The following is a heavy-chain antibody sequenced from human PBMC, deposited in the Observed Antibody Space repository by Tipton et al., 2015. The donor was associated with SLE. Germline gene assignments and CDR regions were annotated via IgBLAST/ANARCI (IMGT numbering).Heavy chain of an antibody. Sequence: TLSLTCAVYGGSFSGYFWSWIRQPPGKGLEWIGEIKHGESTNYSPPLKSRVTISVDTSKNQLSLKLSSVTAADTAVYYCARVGDDFWSGPLDDWGQGTLVTVSS. CDR2: IKHGEST. D-gene: IGHD3-3*01. CDR1: GGSFSGYF. V-gene: IGHV4-34*01. J-gene: IGHJ4*02. CDR3: ARVGDDFWSGPLDD.